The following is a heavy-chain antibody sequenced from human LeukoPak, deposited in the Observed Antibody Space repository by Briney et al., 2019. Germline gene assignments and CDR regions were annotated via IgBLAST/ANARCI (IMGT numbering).Heavy chain of an antibody. D-gene: IGHD6-13*01. CDR2: INHSGST. CDR3: ARKIAAAGRWFDP. Sequence: PSETLSLTCAVYGGSLSGYYWSWIRQPPGKGLEWIGEINHSGSTNYNPSLKSRVTISVDTSKNQFSLKLSSVTAADTAVYYCARKIAAAGRWFDPWGQGTLVTVSS. J-gene: IGHJ5*02. V-gene: IGHV4-34*01. CDR1: GGSLSGYY.